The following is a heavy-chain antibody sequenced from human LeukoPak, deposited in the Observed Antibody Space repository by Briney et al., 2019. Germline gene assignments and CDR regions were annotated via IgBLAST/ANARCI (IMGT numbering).Heavy chain of an antibody. J-gene: IGHJ4*02. CDR1: GFTFSSYW. Sequence: PGGSLRLSCAASGFTFSSYWMHWVRQAPGKGLVWVSRINSDGSSTSYADSVKGRFTISRDNSKNTLYLQMNSLRAEDTAVYYCAKDHGVFYDFWSGYFHFDYWGQGTLVTVSS. D-gene: IGHD3-3*01. V-gene: IGHV3-74*01. CDR2: INSDGSST. CDR3: AKDHGVFYDFWSGYFHFDY.